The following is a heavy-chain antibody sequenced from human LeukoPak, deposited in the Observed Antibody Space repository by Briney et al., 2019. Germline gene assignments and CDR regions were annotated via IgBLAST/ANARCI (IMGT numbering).Heavy chain of an antibody. J-gene: IGHJ4*02. CDR1: GGSFSGYY. V-gene: IGHV4-34*01. D-gene: IGHD5-12*01. Sequence: SETLSLTCAVYGGSFSGYYWSWIRQPPGKGLEWIGEINHSGSTNYNPSLKSRVTISVDTSKNQFSLKLSSVTAADTAVYCCARGKWLRLYYFDYWGQGTLVTVSS. CDR2: INHSGST. CDR3: ARGKWLRLYYFDY.